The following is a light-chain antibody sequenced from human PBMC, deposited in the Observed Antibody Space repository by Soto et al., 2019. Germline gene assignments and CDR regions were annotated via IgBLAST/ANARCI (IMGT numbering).Light chain of an antibody. CDR2: YDD. CDR1: GPNIGNNA. J-gene: IGLJ3*02. Sequence: QSVLTQPPSVSEAPGQRVTISCSGSGPNIGNNAASWYQHLPGKAPRLLIYYDDLLASGVSDRFSGSKSGTSASLAISWLQSEDEADYYCAAWDDSLSGWVFGGGTKLTVL. V-gene: IGLV1-36*01. CDR3: AAWDDSLSGWV.